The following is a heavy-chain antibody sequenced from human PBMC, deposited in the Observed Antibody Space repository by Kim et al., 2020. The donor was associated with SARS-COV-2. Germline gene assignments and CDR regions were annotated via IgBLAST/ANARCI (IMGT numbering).Heavy chain of an antibody. V-gene: IGHV3-30*18. J-gene: IGHJ6*03. D-gene: IGHD3-16*02. CDR2: ISYDGSNK. CDR1: GFTFSSYG. CDR3: AKSQGDYYDYVWGSYRSYYYYYMDV. Sequence: GGSLRLSCAASGFTFSSYGMHWVRQAPGKGLEWVAVISYDGSNKYYADSVKGRFTISRDNSKNTLYLQMNSLRAEDTAVYYCAKSQGDYYDYVWGSYRSYYYYYMDVWGKGTTVTVSS.